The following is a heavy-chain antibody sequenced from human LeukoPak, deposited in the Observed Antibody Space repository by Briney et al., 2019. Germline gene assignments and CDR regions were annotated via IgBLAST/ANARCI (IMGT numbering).Heavy chain of an antibody. Sequence: GGSLRLSCAASGFTFSSYGMHWVRQAPGKGLEWVAVIWYDGSNKYYADSVKGRFTISRDNSKNTLYLQMNSLRAEDTAVYYCAREGGRFTVTTYYYYYGMDVWGQGTTVTVSS. J-gene: IGHJ6*02. CDR1: GFTFSSYG. V-gene: IGHV3-33*01. CDR2: IWYDGSNK. CDR3: AREGGRFTVTTYYYYYGMDV. D-gene: IGHD4-17*01.